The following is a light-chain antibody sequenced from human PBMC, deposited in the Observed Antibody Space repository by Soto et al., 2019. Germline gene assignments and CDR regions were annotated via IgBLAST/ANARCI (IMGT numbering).Light chain of an antibody. Sequence: EIVMTQSPATLSVSPGERATLSCRASQSVSSNLAWYQQKPGQAPRLLIYGASTRATGIPAMFSSSGSGKEFTLSISSLQSKDFAVYFCQQDNNWPPLTFGGGTKVEIK. J-gene: IGKJ4*01. CDR3: QQDNNWPPLT. CDR1: QSVSSN. CDR2: GAS. V-gene: IGKV3-15*01.